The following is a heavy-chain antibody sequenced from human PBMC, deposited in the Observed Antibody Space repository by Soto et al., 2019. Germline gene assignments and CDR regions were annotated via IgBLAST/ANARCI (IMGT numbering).Heavy chain of an antibody. CDR3: AREETKAAPGTFGTNHLDV. V-gene: IGHV4-59*01. D-gene: IGHD6-13*01. CDR1: GASITSSY. CDR2: VYHVGNT. J-gene: IGHJ6*02. Sequence: QVQLEESGPGLAKPSETLSLTCTLSGASITSSYWTWIRQPPGMGLEWIGSVYHVGNTNSNPSLRSRLTMSVDTSKNQLSLRLTSVTTADTAVYYCAREETKAAPGTFGTNHLDVWGQGTAVTVSS.